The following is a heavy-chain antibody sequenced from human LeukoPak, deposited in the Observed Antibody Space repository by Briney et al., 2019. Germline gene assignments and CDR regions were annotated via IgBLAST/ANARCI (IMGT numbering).Heavy chain of an antibody. D-gene: IGHD3-16*02. CDR2: IKSKTDGETT. CDR3: TTDYYDYVWGSYRPDY. J-gene: IGHJ4*02. CDR1: GFTFNKYW. V-gene: IGHV3-15*01. Sequence: NPGGSLRLSCAASGFTFNKYWMSWVRQAPGQGLEWVARIKSKTDGETTDYAAPVKGRFTISRDDSKNTLYLQMNSLKTEDTAVYYCTTDYYDYVWGSYRPDYWGQGTLVTVSS.